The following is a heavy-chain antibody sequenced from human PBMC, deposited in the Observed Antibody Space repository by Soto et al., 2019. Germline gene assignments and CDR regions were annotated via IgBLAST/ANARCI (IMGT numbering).Heavy chain of an antibody. D-gene: IGHD6-13*01. CDR1: GFTFTDYA. CDR3: ARGSSGYISGWYYFDY. V-gene: IGHV3-23*01. J-gene: IGHJ4*02. CDR2: ISGIGGST. Sequence: PGGSLRLSCAASGFTFTDYALSWVRQAPGKGLEWVATISGIGGSTYLADSVKGRLSTSRDNSKNTVSLLMNSLRAEDTAVYFCARGSSGYISGWYYFDYWGRGTLVTSPQ.